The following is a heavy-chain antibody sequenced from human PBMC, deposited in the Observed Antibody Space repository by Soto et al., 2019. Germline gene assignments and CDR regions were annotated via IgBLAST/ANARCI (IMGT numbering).Heavy chain of an antibody. V-gene: IGHV1-3*04. CDR2: INTGNGNT. Sequence: QVQLVQSGAEVKKPGASLKVSCRTSGYTFTTSAMHWVRQAPGQRLEWMGWINTGNGNTKYSQKFQGRVTITRDTSASTAYMELSSLRSEDTAVYYCARGKVLIWFGEGDMDVWGKGTTVTVSS. CDR3: ARGKVLIWFGEGDMDV. CDR1: GYTFTTSA. J-gene: IGHJ6*03. D-gene: IGHD3-10*01.